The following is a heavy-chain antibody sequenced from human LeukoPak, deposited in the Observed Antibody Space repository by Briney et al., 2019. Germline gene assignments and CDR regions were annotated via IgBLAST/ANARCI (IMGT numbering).Heavy chain of an antibody. CDR3: ARGGNYYDSKTDAFDI. Sequence: SQTLSLTCTVSGVSISSGGYYWSWIRQHPGKGLEWIGYIYYSGSTYYNPSLKSRVTISVDTSKNQFSLKLSSVTAADTAVYYCARGGNYYDSKTDAFDIWGQGTMVTVSS. D-gene: IGHD3-22*01. V-gene: IGHV4-31*03. CDR2: IYYSGST. CDR1: GVSISSGGYY. J-gene: IGHJ3*02.